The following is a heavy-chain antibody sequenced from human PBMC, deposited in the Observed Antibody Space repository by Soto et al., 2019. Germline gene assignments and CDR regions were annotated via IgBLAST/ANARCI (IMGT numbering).Heavy chain of an antibody. CDR2: IYYSGST. J-gene: IGHJ4*02. D-gene: IGHD5-12*01. CDR3: ARRARGYSGYVLFDY. CDR1: GGSISSSSYY. Sequence: SETLSLTCTVSGGSISSSSYYWGWIRQPPGKGLEWIGGIYYSGSTYYNPSLKSRVTISVDTSKNQFSLKLSSVTAADTAVYYCARRARGYSGYVLFDYWGQGTLVTVSS. V-gene: IGHV4-39*01.